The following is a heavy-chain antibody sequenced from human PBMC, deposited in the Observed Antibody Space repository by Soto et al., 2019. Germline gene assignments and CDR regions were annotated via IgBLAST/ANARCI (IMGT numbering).Heavy chain of an antibody. V-gene: IGHV5-51*01. CDR1: GYSFTTYW. Sequence: PXESLKISFKGSGYSFTTYWIGWVRQIPGKGLEWMGIIYPGDSDTRYSPSFQGQVTISADKSTSTAYLQWSSLKASDTAMYYCARRDDSPTAEYFQHWGQGTLVTVSS. CDR3: ARRDDSPTAEYFQH. D-gene: IGHD2-21*01. CDR2: IYPGDSDT. J-gene: IGHJ1*01.